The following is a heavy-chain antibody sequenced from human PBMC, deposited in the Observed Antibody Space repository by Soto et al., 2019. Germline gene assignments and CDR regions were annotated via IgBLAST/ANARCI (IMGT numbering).Heavy chain of an antibody. V-gene: IGHV1-3*01. Sequence: ASLKVSCKTSGCTFTSYAMHCGRQTPGQRLEWMGWINAGNGNTKYSQKFQGRVTITRDTSASTAYMELSSLRSEDTAVYYCARSGPTVTVFDYWGQGTLVTVSS. CDR3: ARSGPTVTVFDY. D-gene: IGHD4-17*01. J-gene: IGHJ4*02. CDR2: INAGNGNT. CDR1: GCTFTSYA.